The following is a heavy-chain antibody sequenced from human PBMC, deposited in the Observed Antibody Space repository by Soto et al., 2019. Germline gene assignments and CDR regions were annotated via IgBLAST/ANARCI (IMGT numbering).Heavy chain of an antibody. CDR2: IYYSGST. CDR3: ARRIRGITFGGVIVTDYYYYYGMDV. J-gene: IGHJ6*02. D-gene: IGHD3-16*02. V-gene: IGHV4-30-4*01. CDR1: GGSISSGDYY. Sequence: PSETLSLTCTVSGGSISSGDYYWSWIRQPPGKGLEWIGYIYYSGSTYYNPSLKSRVTISVDTSKNQFSLKLSSVTAADTAVYYCARRIRGITFGGVIVTDYYYYYGMDVWGQGTTVTVSS.